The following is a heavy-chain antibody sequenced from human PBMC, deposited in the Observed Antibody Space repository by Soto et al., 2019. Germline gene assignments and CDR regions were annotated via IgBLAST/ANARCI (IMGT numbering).Heavy chain of an antibody. CDR2: INYSGTT. CDR1: DGSMNSDSYY. V-gene: IGHV4-39*01. Sequence: SETLSLTCSVSDGSMNSDSYYWGWIRQPPGKGLEWIGVINYSGTTFHNVSLKSRVTMSVESSRNQLSLKLTSVTAADTAVYYCARLGGYVSVGYYYLWDSWGQGTLVTVSS. D-gene: IGHD3-22*01. J-gene: IGHJ4*02. CDR3: ARLGGYVSVGYYYLWDS.